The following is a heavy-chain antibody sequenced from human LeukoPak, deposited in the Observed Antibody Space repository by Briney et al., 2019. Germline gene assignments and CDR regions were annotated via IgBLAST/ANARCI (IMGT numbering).Heavy chain of an antibody. J-gene: IGHJ4*02. CDR2: INHSGST. Sequence: PSETLSLTCAVYGGSFSGYYWSWIRQPPGKGLEWIGEINHSGSTNYNPSLKSRVTISVDTSKSQFSLKLSSVTAADTAVYYCARHRPYSSSWYRSIQFDYWGQGTLVTVSS. V-gene: IGHV4-34*01. D-gene: IGHD6-13*01. CDR1: GGSFSGYY. CDR3: ARHRPYSSSWYRSIQFDY.